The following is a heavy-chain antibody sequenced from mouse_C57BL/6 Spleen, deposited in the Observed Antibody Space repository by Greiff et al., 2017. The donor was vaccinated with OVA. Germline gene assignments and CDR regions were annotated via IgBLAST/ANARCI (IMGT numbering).Heavy chain of an antibody. D-gene: IGHD1-1*01. V-gene: IGHV5-6*01. CDR1: GFTFSSYG. Sequence: EVHLVESGGDLVKPGGSLKLSCAASGFTFSSYGMSWVRQTPDKRLEWVATISSGGSYTYYPDSVKGRFTISRDNAKNTLYLQMSSLKSEDTAMYYCARRDGSSGRNYFDYWGQGTTLTVSS. CDR3: ARRDGSSGRNYFDY. J-gene: IGHJ2*01. CDR2: ISSGGSYT.